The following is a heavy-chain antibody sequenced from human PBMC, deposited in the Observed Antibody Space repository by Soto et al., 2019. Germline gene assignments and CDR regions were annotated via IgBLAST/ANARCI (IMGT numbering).Heavy chain of an antibody. V-gene: IGHV4-30-4*01. Sequence: SETLSLTCTVSGGSISSGDYYWSWIRQPPGKGLEWIGYIYYSGSTYYNPSLKSRVTISVDTSKNQFSLKLSSVTAADTAVYYCAREQILTGYYVWGQGTLVTVSS. CDR2: IYYSGST. J-gene: IGHJ4*02. CDR1: GGSISSGDYY. D-gene: IGHD3-9*01. CDR3: AREQILTGYYV.